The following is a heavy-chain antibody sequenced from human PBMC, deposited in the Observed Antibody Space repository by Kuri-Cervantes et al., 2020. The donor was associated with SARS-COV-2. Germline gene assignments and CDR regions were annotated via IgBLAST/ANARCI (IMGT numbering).Heavy chain of an antibody. D-gene: IGHD2-2*01. Sequence: SETLSLTCTVSGGSISSSSYYWGWIRQPPGKGLEWIGSIYYSGSTYYNPSLKSRVTISVDTSKNQFSLKLSSVTAADTAVYYCARAALYLRQHYYYMDVWGKGTTVTVSS. J-gene: IGHJ6*03. V-gene: IGHV4-39*07. CDR3: ARAALYLRQHYYYMDV. CDR2: IYYSGST. CDR1: GGSISSSSYY.